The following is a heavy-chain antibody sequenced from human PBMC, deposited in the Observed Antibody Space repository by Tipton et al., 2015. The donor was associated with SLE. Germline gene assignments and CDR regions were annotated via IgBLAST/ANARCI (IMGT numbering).Heavy chain of an antibody. CDR1: GFTFSSYE. CDR2: ISSSGSTI. V-gene: IGHV3-48*03. D-gene: IGHD2-2*01. J-gene: IGHJ4*02. CDR3: ARVPVGTGSFGY. Sequence: GSLRLSCAASGFTFSSYEMNWVRQAPGKGLEWVSYISSSGSTIYYADSVKGRFTISRDNAMNSLYLQMNSLRAEDTAVYYCARVPVGTGSFGYWGPGTLVPAPS.